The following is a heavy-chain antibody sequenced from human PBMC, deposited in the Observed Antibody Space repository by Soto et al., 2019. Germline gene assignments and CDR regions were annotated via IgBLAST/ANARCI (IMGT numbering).Heavy chain of an antibody. CDR1: GFTFSNYG. CDR2: ILDDGSNR. V-gene: IGHV3-33*01. D-gene: IGHD3-10*01. J-gene: IGHJ6*02. CDR3: ARDDEYSGNGMDV. Sequence: QVQLVESGGGVVQPGRSLRLSCAASGFTFSNYGMHWVRQAPGKGLEWVAVILDDGSNRYHADSMKDRFTISRDNSKKKLYLQMNSLRAEDTAVYYCARDDEYSGNGMDVWGQWTTVTVS.